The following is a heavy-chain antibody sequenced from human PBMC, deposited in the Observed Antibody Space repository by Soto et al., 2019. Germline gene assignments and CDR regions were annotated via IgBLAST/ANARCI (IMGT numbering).Heavy chain of an antibody. D-gene: IGHD3-9*01. Sequence: PSETLCVTCTVAGGSISGYYWSWIRQTPGKGLEWIGYIFYFGSTNYNPSLKSRVTLSIDTSKNQLSLKLSSVTAADTAVYYCARHSPDFDWLSQFDYWGQGTLVTVSS. V-gene: IGHV4-59*08. CDR1: GGSISGYY. CDR2: IFYFGST. J-gene: IGHJ4*02. CDR3: ARHSPDFDWLSQFDY.